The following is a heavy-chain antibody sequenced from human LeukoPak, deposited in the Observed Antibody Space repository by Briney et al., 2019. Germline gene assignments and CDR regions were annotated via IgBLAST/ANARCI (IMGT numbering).Heavy chain of an antibody. J-gene: IGHJ4*02. CDR2: ISGSGGST. CDR3: AKDKGDAYHLDDY. D-gene: IGHD5-24*01. V-gene: IGHV3-23*01. Sequence: GGSLRLSCAASGFTFSSYAMNWVRQAPGKGLEWVSAISGSGGSTYYADSVKGRFTISRANSKNTLYLQMNSLRAEDTAIYYCAKDKGDAYHLDDYWAREPWSPSPQ. CDR1: GFTFSSYA.